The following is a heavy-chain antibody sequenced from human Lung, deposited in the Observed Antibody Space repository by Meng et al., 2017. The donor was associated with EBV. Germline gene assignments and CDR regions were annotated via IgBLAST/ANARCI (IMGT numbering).Heavy chain of an antibody. Sequence: QVQLPQSGPGLVKPSQTPSLTSVTSGDSVSSSSAAWTWIRQSPSRGLEWLGRTYYRSKWYNDYAVFVKSRITINPDTSKNQFSLQLNSVTPEDTAVYYCARGATSVFDFWGRGTLVTVSS. J-gene: IGHJ2*01. CDR1: GDSVSSSSAA. CDR2: TYYRSKWYN. V-gene: IGHV6-1*01. CDR3: ARGATSVFDF.